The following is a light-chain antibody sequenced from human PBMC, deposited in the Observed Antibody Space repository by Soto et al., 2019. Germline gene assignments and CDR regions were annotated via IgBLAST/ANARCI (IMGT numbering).Light chain of an antibody. V-gene: IGKV1-5*01. CDR2: SAS. Sequence: DIQMTQSPSTLSASVGDRVIITCRASQSISTWLAWYQQKPGEGPKLLIYSASTLQSGVPSRFSGSGSGTEFTLTISGLQPDAFATYYCQQYDGNFGGGTRVEIK. J-gene: IGKJ4*01. CDR3: QQYDGN. CDR1: QSISTW.